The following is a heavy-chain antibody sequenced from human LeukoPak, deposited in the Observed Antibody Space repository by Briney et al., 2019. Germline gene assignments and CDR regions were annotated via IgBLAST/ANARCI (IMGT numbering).Heavy chain of an antibody. CDR2: INPNSGGT. V-gene: IGHV1-2*02. D-gene: IGHD1-7*01. J-gene: IGHJ5*02. CDR1: GYTFTSYD. Sequence: GASVKVSCKASGYTFTSYDINWVRQATGQGLEWMGWINPNSGGTNYAQKFQGRVTMTRDTSFSTAYMELSRLRSDDTAVYYCARVRLELLENWFDPWGQGTLVTVSS. CDR3: ARVRLELLENWFDP.